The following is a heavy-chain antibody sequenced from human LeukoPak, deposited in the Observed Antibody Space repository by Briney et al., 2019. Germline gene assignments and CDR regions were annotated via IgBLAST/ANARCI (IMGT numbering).Heavy chain of an antibody. D-gene: IGHD5-18*01. Sequence: SETLSLTCAVYGGSFSGYYWSWMRQPPGKGLEWIGEINHSGSTNYNPSLKSRVTISVDTSKNQFSLKLSSVTAADTAVYYCARYGDTAMGPIDYWGQGTLVTVSS. CDR2: INHSGST. CDR3: ARYGDTAMGPIDY. V-gene: IGHV4-34*01. CDR1: GGSFSGYY. J-gene: IGHJ4*02.